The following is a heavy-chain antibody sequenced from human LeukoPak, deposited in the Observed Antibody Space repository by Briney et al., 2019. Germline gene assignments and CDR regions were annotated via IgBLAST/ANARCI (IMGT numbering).Heavy chain of an antibody. Sequence: GGSLRLSCAASGFTFSSYSMNWVRQAPGKGLEWVSSISSSSSYIYYADSVKGRFTTSRDNAENSLYLQMNSLRAEDTAVYYCARVRDYGTFDYWGQGTLVTVSS. CDR1: GFTFSSYS. CDR3: ARVRDYGTFDY. CDR2: ISSSSSYI. J-gene: IGHJ4*02. V-gene: IGHV3-21*04. D-gene: IGHD4/OR15-4a*01.